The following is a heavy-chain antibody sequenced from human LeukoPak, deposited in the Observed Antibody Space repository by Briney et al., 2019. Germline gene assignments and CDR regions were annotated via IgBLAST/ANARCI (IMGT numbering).Heavy chain of an antibody. V-gene: IGHV4-4*09. D-gene: IGHD1-14*01. Sequence: PSETLSLTCTVSGGSISSYYRSWIRQPPGKGLEWIGYIYTSGSTNYNPSLKSRVTISVDTSKNQFSLKLSSVTAADTAVYYCARHENRLGTFDYWGQGTLVTVSS. CDR2: IYTSGST. CDR1: GGSISSYY. J-gene: IGHJ4*02. CDR3: ARHENRLGTFDY.